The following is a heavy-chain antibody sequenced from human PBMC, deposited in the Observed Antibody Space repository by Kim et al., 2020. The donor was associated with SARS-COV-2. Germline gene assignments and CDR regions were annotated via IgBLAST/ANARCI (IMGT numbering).Heavy chain of an antibody. CDR3: ARGERLDS. D-gene: IGHD1-26*01. CDR2: KSGST. Sequence: KSGSTGYAQKFQGRVTMSRDTSTNTAYMDLNSLRVEDTAVYYCARGERLDSWGQGTLVTVSS. J-gene: IGHJ4*02. V-gene: IGHV1-8*01.